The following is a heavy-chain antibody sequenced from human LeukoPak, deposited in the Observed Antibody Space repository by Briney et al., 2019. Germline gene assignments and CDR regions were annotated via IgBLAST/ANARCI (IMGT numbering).Heavy chain of an antibody. D-gene: IGHD5-24*01. CDR1: GGFLSSYH. CDR2: IYSSGNT. J-gene: IGHJ3*02. CDR3: ARGDLGRDGYNFPFDI. V-gene: IGHV4-4*07. Sequence: SETLSLTCTVSGGFLSSYHWSWIRQPAGKGLEWIGRIYSSGNTNYNPSLKSRVTMSVDTSKSQFSLKLNSVIAADTAVYYCARGDLGRDGYNFPFDIWGQGTMVTVSS.